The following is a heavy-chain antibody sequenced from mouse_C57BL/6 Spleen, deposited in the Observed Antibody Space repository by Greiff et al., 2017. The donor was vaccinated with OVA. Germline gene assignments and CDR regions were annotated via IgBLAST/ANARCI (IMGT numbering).Heavy chain of an antibody. CDR2: INPGSGGT. J-gene: IGHJ4*01. V-gene: IGHV1-54*01. Sequence: VQLQESGAELVRPGTSVKVSCKASGYAFTNYLLEWVKQRPGQGLEWIGVINPGSGGTNYNEKFKGKATLTADKYSSTAYMQLSSLTSEDSAVYFCARRAYGNAMDYWGQGTSVTVSS. CDR1: GYAFTNYL. CDR3: ARRAYGNAMDY. D-gene: IGHD1-1*01.